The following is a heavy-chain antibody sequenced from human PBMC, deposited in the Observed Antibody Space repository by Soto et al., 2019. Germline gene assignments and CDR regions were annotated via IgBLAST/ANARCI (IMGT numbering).Heavy chain of an antibody. J-gene: IGHJ3*02. CDR1: GGSISSYS. Sequence: PSETLSLTCSVSGGSISSYSWSWFRQPPGKALEWIGYIPPRGSSTYDPSFKSRVTMSIDASRNQFSLEVKSVTAADTAVYFCARHDARGGAFDIWGLGSVVTVSS. D-gene: IGHD3-16*01. CDR2: IPPRGSS. V-gene: IGHV4-59*08. CDR3: ARHDARGGAFDI.